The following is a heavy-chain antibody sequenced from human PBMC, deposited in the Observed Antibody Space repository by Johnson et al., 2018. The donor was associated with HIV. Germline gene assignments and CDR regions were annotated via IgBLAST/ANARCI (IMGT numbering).Heavy chain of an antibody. CDR2: IRYDGSNK. D-gene: IGHD1-26*01. CDR3: ARSLGVVGAIGKGAFDI. Sequence: QVQLVESGGGVVQPGRSLRLSCAASGFTFSSYGMHWVRQAPGKGLEWVAFIRYDGSNKYYADSVKGRFTISRDNSKNTLYLQMNSLRAEDTAVYYCARSLGVVGAIGKGAFDIWGQGTMVTVSS. CDR1: GFTFSSYG. V-gene: IGHV3-30*02. J-gene: IGHJ3*02.